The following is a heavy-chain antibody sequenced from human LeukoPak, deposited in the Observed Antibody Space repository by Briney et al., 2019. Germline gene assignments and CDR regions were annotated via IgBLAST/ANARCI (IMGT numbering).Heavy chain of an antibody. V-gene: IGHV3-23*01. CDR1: GFTFSSYA. D-gene: IGHD5-24*01. J-gene: IGHJ4*02. CDR2: ISGSGAST. Sequence: GESLKISCAASGFTFSSYAMSWVRQAPGKGLEWVSGISGSGASTYYADSVKGRFTISRDNSKNTLYLQMNSLRAEDTAVYSCAKETDYNYIYYFDYWGQGTLVTVSS. CDR3: AKETDYNYIYYFDY.